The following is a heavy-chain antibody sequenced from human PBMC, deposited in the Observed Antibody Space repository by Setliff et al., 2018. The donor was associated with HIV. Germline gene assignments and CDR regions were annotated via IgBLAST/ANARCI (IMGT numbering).Heavy chain of an antibody. CDR2: IYYSGST. CDR3: ARTLIVVVWVGAFDI. Sequence: PSETLSLTCTVSGGSISSSSYYWGWIRQPPGKGLEWIGSIYYSGSTYYNPSLKSRVTISVDTSKNQFSLKLSSVTAADTAVYYCARTLIVVVWVGAFDIWGQGTMVTVSS. D-gene: IGHD2-21*01. CDR1: GGSISSSSYY. J-gene: IGHJ3*02. V-gene: IGHV4-39*01.